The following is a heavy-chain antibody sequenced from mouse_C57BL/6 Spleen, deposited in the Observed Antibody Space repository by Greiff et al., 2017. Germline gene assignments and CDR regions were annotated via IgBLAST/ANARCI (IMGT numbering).Heavy chain of an antibody. V-gene: IGHV1-59*01. J-gene: IGHJ2*01. D-gene: IGHD1-1*01. CDR1: GYTFTSYW. CDR3: ASETTVVATDY. Sequence: QVQLQQPGAELVRPGTSVKLSCKASGYTFTSYWMHWVKQRPGQGLEWIGVIDPSDSYTNYNQKFKGKATLTVDTSSSTAYMQLSSLTSEDSAVYYCASETTVVATDYWGQGTTLTVSS. CDR2: IDPSDSYT.